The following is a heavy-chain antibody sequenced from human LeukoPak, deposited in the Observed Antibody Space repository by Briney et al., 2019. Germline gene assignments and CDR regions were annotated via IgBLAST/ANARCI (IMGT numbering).Heavy chain of an antibody. CDR3: VSGSLQSGYNFDY. Sequence: GGSLRLSCAASGFTFSFYWMHWVRQAPGKGLVWVSHIKYDGSATNYADSVKGRFTISRDNAKNTLYLQMNSLRAEDTAVYYCVSGSLQSGYNFDYWGQGALVTVSS. D-gene: IGHD3-3*01. CDR2: IKYDGSAT. J-gene: IGHJ4*02. V-gene: IGHV3-74*01. CDR1: GFTFSFYW.